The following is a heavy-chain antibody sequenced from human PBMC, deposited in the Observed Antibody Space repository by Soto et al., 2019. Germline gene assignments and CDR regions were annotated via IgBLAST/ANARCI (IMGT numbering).Heavy chain of an antibody. CDR1: GFTFNKYA. V-gene: IGHV3-23*01. CDR2: ITDSGAAS. D-gene: IGHD2-15*01. Sequence: VGSLRLSCTASGFTFNKYAMSWVRQAPGKGLEWVSAITDSGAASHYADSVKGRFTVSRDNSKNTLYLQMNSLRADDTAVYYCARDLSVVFDYWGQGTLVTVSS. CDR3: ARDLSVVFDY. J-gene: IGHJ4*02.